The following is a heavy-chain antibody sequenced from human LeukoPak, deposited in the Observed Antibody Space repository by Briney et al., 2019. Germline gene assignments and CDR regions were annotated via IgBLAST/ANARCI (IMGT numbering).Heavy chain of an antibody. J-gene: IGHJ6*03. CDR3: ARGVGGLGNMDV. CDR2: MSPKSGNT. V-gene: IGHV1-8*01. Sequence: GASVKVSCKASGYTFISYDIDWVRQVTGQGLEWMGWMSPKSGNTDYAQKFKGRVTMTRNTSINTAYLELSSLTSDDTAVYFCARGVGGLGNMDVWGKGTTVIFSS. CDR1: GYTFISYD. D-gene: IGHD3-16*01.